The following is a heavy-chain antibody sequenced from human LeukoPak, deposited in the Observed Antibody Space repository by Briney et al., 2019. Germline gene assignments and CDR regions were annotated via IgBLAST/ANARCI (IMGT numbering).Heavy chain of an antibody. Sequence: GGSLRLSCAASGFTFSTYAMSWVSQTPGKGLEWVSAIIGSGGSTYYADSVKGRFSISRDNSKNTLYLQMNSLRAEDTAVYYCAKDAYNSRDHVDYFDYWGQGTLVTVSS. J-gene: IGHJ4*02. D-gene: IGHD5-24*01. CDR3: AKDAYNSRDHVDYFDY. V-gene: IGHV3-23*01. CDR1: GFTFSTYA. CDR2: IIGSGGST.